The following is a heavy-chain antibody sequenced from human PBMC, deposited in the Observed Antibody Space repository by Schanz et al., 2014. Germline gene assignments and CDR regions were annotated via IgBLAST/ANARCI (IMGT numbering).Heavy chain of an antibody. CDR3: ARDRYGYYNAPDAFDV. J-gene: IGHJ3*01. Sequence: EVQLVESGGGLVQPGGSLRLSCAASGFSLSSYAMYWVRQAPGRGLEYVSAISSNGAGTNYANSVRGRFTISRDNSKNTLYLQMGSLREEDMAVYYCARDRYGYYNAPDAFDVWGQGTMVTVSS. D-gene: IGHD3-9*01. CDR1: GFSLSSYA. V-gene: IGHV3-64*01. CDR2: ISSNGAGT.